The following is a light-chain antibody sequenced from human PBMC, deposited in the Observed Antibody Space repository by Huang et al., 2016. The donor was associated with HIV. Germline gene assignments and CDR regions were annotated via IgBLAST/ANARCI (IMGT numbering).Light chain of an antibody. Sequence: DIQMTQSASSLSASVGDRVVITCQASQDITNFLCWYQQKPGKAPKLLIYDGSILEPGGPSRFSGSGSGTDFTFTINSLQPEDIATYYCQQYDSLPYTFGQGTKLDIK. CDR1: QDITNF. V-gene: IGKV1-33*01. CDR2: DGS. J-gene: IGKJ2*01. CDR3: QQYDSLPYT.